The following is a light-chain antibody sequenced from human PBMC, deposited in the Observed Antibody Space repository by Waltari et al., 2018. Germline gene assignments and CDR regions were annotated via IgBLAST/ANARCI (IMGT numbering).Light chain of an antibody. V-gene: IGLV4-60*03. CDR2: IEVSGNF. J-gene: IGLJ3*02. CDR3: ETRYGDTSV. CDR1: GGHRNYI. Sequence: QPVLTQSSSASASLGSSVKLTYTLSGGHRNYIIAWHQQQPGKAPRYLMKIEVSGNFKKGSGVPDRFSGSSSGADRHLTISSLRSEDEADYFCETRYGDTSVFGGGTTVTV.